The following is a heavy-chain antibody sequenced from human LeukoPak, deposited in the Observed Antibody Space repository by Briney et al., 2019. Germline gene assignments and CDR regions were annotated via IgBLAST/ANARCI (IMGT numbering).Heavy chain of an antibody. V-gene: IGHV3-74*01. CDR3: VSFYETY. Sequence: PGGSLRLSCAAPGNYWMHWVRQAPGKGLVWVSHINSDGSWTSCADSVKGRFTISKDNAKNTVYLQMNSLRAEDTAVYYCVSFYETYWGRGTLVTVSS. D-gene: IGHD2/OR15-2a*01. CDR2: INSDGSWT. CDR1: GNYW. J-gene: IGHJ4*02.